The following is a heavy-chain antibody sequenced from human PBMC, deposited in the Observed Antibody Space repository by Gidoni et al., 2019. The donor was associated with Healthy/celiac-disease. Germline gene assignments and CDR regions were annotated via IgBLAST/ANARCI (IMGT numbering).Heavy chain of an antibody. D-gene: IGHD3-16*02. V-gene: IGHV3-21*01. CDR1: GCTFSSYS. CDR3: ARSGDLLFGVATRD. Sequence: EVQLVESGGGLVKPGGCLRLSCAASGCTFSSYSMNWVSKAPGKGLEWVSSSSSSSSYISYADSVKGRFTISRDNAKNSLYLQMNSLRAEDTAVYYCARSGDLLFGVATRDWGQGTLVTVSS. J-gene: IGHJ4*02. CDR2: SSSSSSYI.